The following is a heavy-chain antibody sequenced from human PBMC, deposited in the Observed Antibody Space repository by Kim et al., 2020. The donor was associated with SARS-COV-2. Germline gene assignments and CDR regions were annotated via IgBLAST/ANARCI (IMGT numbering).Heavy chain of an antibody. D-gene: IGHD1-7*01. CDR3: ARGVNWNYAYYFDY. CDR2: ISAYNGNT. J-gene: IGHJ4*02. V-gene: IGHV1-18*01. CDR1: GYTFTSYG. Sequence: ASVKVSCKASGYTFTSYGISWVRQAPGQGLEWMGWISAYNGNTNYAQKLQGRVTTTTDTSTSTAYMELRSLRSDDTAVYYCARGVNWNYAYYFDYWGQGTLVTVCS.